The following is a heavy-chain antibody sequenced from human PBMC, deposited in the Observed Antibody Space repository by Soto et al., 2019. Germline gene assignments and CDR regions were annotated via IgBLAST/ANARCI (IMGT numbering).Heavy chain of an antibody. Sequence: GGSLRLSCAASGFTFSSYSMNWVRQAPGKGLEWVSYITSGSSTVYYADSVKGRFTISRDNAKNSLYLQMNSLRAEDTAVYYCARGRYCSSTRCFRDYMDVWGKGTTVTAP. D-gene: IGHD2-2*01. CDR2: ITSGSSTV. CDR1: GFTFSSYS. V-gene: IGHV3-48*01. J-gene: IGHJ6*03. CDR3: ARGRYCSSTRCFRDYMDV.